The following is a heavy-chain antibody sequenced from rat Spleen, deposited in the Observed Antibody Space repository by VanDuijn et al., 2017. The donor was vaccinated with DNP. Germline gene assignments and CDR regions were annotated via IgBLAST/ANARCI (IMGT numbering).Heavy chain of an antibody. CDR3: ARQLWFDY. J-gene: IGHJ2*01. V-gene: IGHV5-17*01. CDR1: GFTFSDYA. CDR2: ISYEGSST. Sequence: EVQLVESGGGLVQPGNSLKLSCAASGFTFSDYAMAWVRQAPKKGLEWVATISYEGSSTYYRDSVRGRFTVSRDNAKSTLYLQMDSLRSEDTATYYCARQLWFDYWGQGVMVTVSS.